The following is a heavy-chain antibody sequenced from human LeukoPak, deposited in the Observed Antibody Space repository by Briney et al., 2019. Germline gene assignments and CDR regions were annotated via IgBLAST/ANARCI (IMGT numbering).Heavy chain of an antibody. V-gene: IGHV1-69*13. CDR2: IIPIFGTA. Sequence: GASVKVSCKASGGTFSSYAISWVRQAPGQGLEWMGGIIPIFGTANYAQKFQGRVTITADESTSTAYMELSSLRSEDTAVYYCARDPGLLLLGYYFDYWGQGTLVTVSS. CDR1: GGTFSSYA. CDR3: ARDPGLLLLGYYFDY. J-gene: IGHJ4*02. D-gene: IGHD2-15*01.